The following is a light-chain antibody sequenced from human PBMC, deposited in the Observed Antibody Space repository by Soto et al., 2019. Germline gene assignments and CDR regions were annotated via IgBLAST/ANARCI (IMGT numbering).Light chain of an antibody. Sequence: DIQMTQSPSTLSGSVGDRVTITCRASQTISSWLAWYQQKPGKAPKLLIYKASTLKSGVPSRFSGSGSGTEFTLTISSLQPEDFATYHCQHYNSYSEACGQGTKGEL. J-gene: IGKJ1*01. CDR3: QHYNSYSEA. CDR1: QTISSW. CDR2: KAS. V-gene: IGKV1-5*03.